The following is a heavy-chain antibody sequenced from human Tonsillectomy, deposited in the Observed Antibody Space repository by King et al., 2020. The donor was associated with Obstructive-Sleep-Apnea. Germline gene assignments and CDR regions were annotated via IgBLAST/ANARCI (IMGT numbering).Heavy chain of an antibody. CDR2: IRSKAYGGTT. Sequence: KLVQSGGGLVQPGRSLRLSCTASGFTFGDYAMSWFRQAPGKGLEWVGFIRSKAYGGTTEYAASVKGRFTISRDDSKSIAYLQMNSLKTEDTAVYYCTRDGRYCSGGSCYGAEYFQHWGQGTLVTVSS. V-gene: IGHV3-49*03. J-gene: IGHJ1*01. D-gene: IGHD2-15*01. CDR1: GFTFGDYA. CDR3: TRDGRYCSGGSCYGAEYFQH.